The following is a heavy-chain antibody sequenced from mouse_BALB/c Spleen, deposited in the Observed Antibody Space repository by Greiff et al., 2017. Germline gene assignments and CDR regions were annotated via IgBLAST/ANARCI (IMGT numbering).Heavy chain of an antibody. D-gene: IGHD2-2*01. CDR1: GYTFTSYW. CDR2: IAPGSGST. J-gene: IGHJ2*01. CDR3: ARGNYGYDY. V-gene: IGHV1S41*01. Sequence: ELVKPGASVKLSCKASGYTFTSYWINWIKQRPGQGLEWIGRIAPGSGSTYYNEMFKGKATLTVDTSSSTAYIQLSSLSSEDSAVYFCARGNYGYDYWGQGTTLTVSS.